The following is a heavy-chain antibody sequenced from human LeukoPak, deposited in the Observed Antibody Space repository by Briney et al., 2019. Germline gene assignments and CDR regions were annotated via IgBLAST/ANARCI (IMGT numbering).Heavy chain of an antibody. CDR1: GGTFSSYT. J-gene: IGHJ4*02. Sequence: SVKVSCKASGGTFSSYTISWVRQAPGQGLEWMGRIIPILGIANYAQKFQGRVTITADKSTSTAYMELSSLRSEDTAVYYCARDRVGGSYDYYFDYWGQGTLVTVSS. CDR3: ARDRVGGSYDYYFDY. CDR2: IIPILGIA. D-gene: IGHD5-18*01. V-gene: IGHV1-69*04.